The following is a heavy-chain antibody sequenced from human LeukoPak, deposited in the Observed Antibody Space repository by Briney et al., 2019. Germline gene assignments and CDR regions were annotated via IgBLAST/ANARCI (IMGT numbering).Heavy chain of an antibody. CDR1: GYTFTSYY. CDR3: AKTYSSWHLAGGY. D-gene: IGHD6-6*01. Sequence: ASVKVSCKASGYTFTSYYMHWVRQAPGQGLEWMGIINPSGGSTSYAQKFQGRVTMTRDMSTSTVYMELSSLRSEDTAVYYCAKTYSSWHLAGGYWGQGTLVTVSS. J-gene: IGHJ4*02. V-gene: IGHV1-46*01. CDR2: INPSGGST.